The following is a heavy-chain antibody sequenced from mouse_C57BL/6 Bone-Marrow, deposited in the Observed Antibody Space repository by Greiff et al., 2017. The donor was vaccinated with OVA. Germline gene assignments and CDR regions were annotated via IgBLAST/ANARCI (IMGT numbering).Heavy chain of an antibody. V-gene: IGHV1-69*01. CDR1: GYTFTSYW. CDR3: ARDGTTSPYYFDY. Sequence: QVQLQQPGAELVMPGASVQLSCKASGYTFTSYWMHWVKQRPGQGLEWIGEIDPSDSYTNYNQQFKGKSTLPVDKSSSTAYMKLSSLTSEDSAVYYRARDGTTSPYYFDYWGQGTTLTVSS. CDR2: IDPSDSYT. J-gene: IGHJ2*01. D-gene: IGHD1-1*01.